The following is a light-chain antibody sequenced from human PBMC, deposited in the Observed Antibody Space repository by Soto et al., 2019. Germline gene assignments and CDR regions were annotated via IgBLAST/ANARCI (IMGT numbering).Light chain of an antibody. CDR1: QSISSW. CDR2: KAS. V-gene: IGKV1-5*03. CDR3: QQYNSYS. Sequence: DIQMTQSPSTLYSSLGDRVTITCRASQSISSWLAWYQQKPGRAPKLLIYKASSLESGVPSRFSGSGSGTEFTLTISSTQPDDFATYYCQQYNSYSFCQGTKVDI. J-gene: IGKJ1*01.